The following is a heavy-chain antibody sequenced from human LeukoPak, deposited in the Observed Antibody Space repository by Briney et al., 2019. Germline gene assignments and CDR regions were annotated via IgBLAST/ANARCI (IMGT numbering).Heavy chain of an antibody. V-gene: IGHV1-2*02. CDR1: GYTFTGYY. J-gene: IGHJ6*02. Sequence: GASVKVSCKASGYTFTGYYIHWVRHAPGHGLEWMGWINPNSGGTNYAQKFQGRVTMTRDTSISTAYMELRRLRADDTAVYSCARDEIRARLYYYGMDVWGQGTTVTVSS. CDR3: ARDEIRARLYYYGMDV. D-gene: IGHD4-17*01. CDR2: INPNSGGT.